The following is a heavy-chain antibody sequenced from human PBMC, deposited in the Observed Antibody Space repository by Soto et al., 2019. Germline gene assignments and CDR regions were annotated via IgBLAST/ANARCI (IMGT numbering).Heavy chain of an antibody. CDR1: GYTLTELS. CDR2: FDPEDGET. Sequence: GASVKVSCKVSGYTLTELSMHWVRQAPGKGLEWMGGFDPEDGETIYAQKFQGRVTMTEDTSTDTAYMELSSLRSEDTAVYYCAASPLYYGSGSSDYWGQGTLVTVSS. J-gene: IGHJ4*02. CDR3: AASPLYYGSGSSDY. D-gene: IGHD3-10*01. V-gene: IGHV1-24*01.